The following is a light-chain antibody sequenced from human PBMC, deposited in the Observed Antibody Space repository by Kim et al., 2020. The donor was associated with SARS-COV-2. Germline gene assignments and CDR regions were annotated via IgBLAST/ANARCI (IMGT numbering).Light chain of an antibody. CDR3: LQDYYYPRT. Sequence: ASIGDRVTITCRASQGIRNDLGWYQQKLGKAPKLLIYAASTLESGVPSRFSGSGSGTDFTLTISSLQPEDFASYYCLQDYYYPRTFGQGTKVDIK. J-gene: IGKJ1*01. V-gene: IGKV1-6*01. CDR1: QGIRND. CDR2: AAS.